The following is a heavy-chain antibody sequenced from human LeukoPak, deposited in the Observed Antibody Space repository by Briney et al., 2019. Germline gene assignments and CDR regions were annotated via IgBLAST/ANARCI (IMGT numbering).Heavy chain of an antibody. D-gene: IGHD3-10*01. J-gene: IGHJ6*01. Sequence: GGSLRLSCAASGFTVSSDYMSWVRQPPGKGLEWVSVIYSGGSTNYADSVKGRFTISRDNSKNTLHLQMNSLKTEDTAVYYCTRLKGSGNSYDYYGMDVWGQGTTVTVSS. CDR3: TRLKGSGNSYDYYGMDV. CDR2: IYSGGST. V-gene: IGHV3-53*03. CDR1: GFTVSSDY.